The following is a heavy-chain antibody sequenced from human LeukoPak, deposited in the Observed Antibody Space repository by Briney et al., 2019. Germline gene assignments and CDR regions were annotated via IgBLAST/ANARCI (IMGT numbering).Heavy chain of an antibody. D-gene: IGHD2-2*03. CDR2: IYYSEST. V-gene: IGHV4-30-4*01. J-gene: IGHJ4*02. CDR1: GGSISSVDYY. CDR3: ARVASGYCSSTSCYASPGEKYYFDY. Sequence: SQTLSLTCTVSGGSISSVDYYWSWIRQPPGKGLEWIGYIYYSESTYYNPSLTSRVTISVDTSKNQFSLKLSSVTAADTAVYYCARVASGYCSSTSCYASPGEKYYFDYWGEGTLVTVSS.